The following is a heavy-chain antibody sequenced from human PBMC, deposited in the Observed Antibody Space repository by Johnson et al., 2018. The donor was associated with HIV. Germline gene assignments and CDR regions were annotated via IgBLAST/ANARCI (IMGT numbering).Heavy chain of an antibody. D-gene: IGHD1-26*01. CDR2: FSSNGGST. Sequence: VQLVESGGGLVQPGGSLRLSCAASGFTFSSYAMHWVRQAPGQGLEYVSAFSSNGGSTYYAISVKGKFTLSRDNSKNTLYLQMNSLRAEDTAVYYCAKGFGASSGAFDIWGQGTMVTVSS. J-gene: IGHJ3*02. CDR3: AKGFGASSGAFDI. V-gene: IGHV3-64*01. CDR1: GFTFSSYA.